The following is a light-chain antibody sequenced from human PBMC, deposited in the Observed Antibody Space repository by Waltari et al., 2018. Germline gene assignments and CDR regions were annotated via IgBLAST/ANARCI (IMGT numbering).Light chain of an antibody. CDR1: QNIYSN. CDR3: QHYYDNPYS. CDR2: APS. J-gene: IGKJ2*03. Sequence: IQMTQSPSALSASVGDRVTISCRASQNIYSNLAWYQQKTGKATKLLIYAPSSLQSGIPGRVSGSGSGTDLTLTISSLQPEDSAAYYCQHYYDNPYSFGQGTKVEIK. V-gene: IGKV1-6*01.